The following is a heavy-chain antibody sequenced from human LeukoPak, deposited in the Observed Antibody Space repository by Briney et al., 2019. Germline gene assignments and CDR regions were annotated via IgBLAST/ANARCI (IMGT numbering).Heavy chain of an antibody. CDR2: ISSDGTST. V-gene: IGHV3-74*01. J-gene: IGHJ4*02. Sequence: GGSLRHSCSASGFTFSSSSMHWVRRAPGKGLVWVSRISSDGTSTNYADSVKGRFIISRDNAKNTLYLQMNSLRAEDAAVYFCARVRSSSWFDYWGQGTLVAVSS. CDR3: ARVRSSSWFDY. CDR1: GFTFSSSS. D-gene: IGHD6-13*01.